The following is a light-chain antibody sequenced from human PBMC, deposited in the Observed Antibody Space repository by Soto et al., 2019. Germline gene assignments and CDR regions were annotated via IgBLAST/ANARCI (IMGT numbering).Light chain of an antibody. CDR3: AAWDDSLNGHV. CDR1: SSNIGSRT. CDR2: SNT. Sequence: QSVLTQTPSASGTPGQRITISCSGSSSNIGSRTVNWYQQFPGTAPKVLIYSNTQRPSGVPDRFSASKSGTTASLAISGLQSEDEADYYCAAWDDSLNGHVFGGGTEVTVL. V-gene: IGLV1-44*01. J-gene: IGLJ2*01.